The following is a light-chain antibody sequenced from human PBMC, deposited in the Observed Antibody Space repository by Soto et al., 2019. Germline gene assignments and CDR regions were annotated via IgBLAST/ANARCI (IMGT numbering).Light chain of an antibody. CDR3: QTWGTGHWV. CDR2: LNSDGSH. J-gene: IGLJ3*02. V-gene: IGLV4-69*01. CDR1: SGHSSYA. Sequence: QSVLTQSPSASASLRASVKLTCTLSSGHSSYAIAWHQQQPEKGPRYLMKLNSDGSHSKGDGIPDRFSGSSSGAERYLTISSLQSEDEADYYCQTWGTGHWVFGGGTKLTVL.